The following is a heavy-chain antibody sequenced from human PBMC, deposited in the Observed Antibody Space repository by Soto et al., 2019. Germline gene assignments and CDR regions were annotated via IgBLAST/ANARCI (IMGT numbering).Heavy chain of an antibody. CDR3: ARXHYDTVGYSPIYNWFEP. J-gene: IGHJ5*02. CDR1: GFTFSDHY. Sequence: GGSLRLSCAASGFTFSDHYMSWIRQAPGKGLEWVSYISSRSRGSSTKYADSVKGRFTISRDNAKKSLYLQMTSMRAEDTAVYYCARXHYDTVGYSPIYNWFEPWGPGTLVTVSS. CDR2: ISSRSRGSST. D-gene: IGHD3-22*01. V-gene: IGHV3-11*06.